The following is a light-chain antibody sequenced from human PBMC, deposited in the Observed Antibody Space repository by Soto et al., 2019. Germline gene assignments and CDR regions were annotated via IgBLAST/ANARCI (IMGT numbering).Light chain of an antibody. CDR3: QQYYSYPPA. V-gene: IGKV1-8*01. CDR2: AAS. Sequence: IRMTHSPSSLSASTGDRVTITCRASQGISSYLAWYQQKPGKAPKLLIYAASTLQSGVPSRFSGSGSGTDFTLTISCLQSEDFATYYCQQYYSYPPAFGPGTKVDIK. CDR1: QGISSY. J-gene: IGKJ3*01.